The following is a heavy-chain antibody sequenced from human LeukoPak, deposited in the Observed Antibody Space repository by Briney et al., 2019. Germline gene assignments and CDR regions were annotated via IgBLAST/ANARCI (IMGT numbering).Heavy chain of an antibody. J-gene: IGHJ5*02. CDR2: INSDGSST. D-gene: IGHD2-2*01. CDR3: VRARGSCSSTSCYNWFDP. V-gene: IGHV3-74*01. CDR1: GSTVSLFC. Sequence: PAGSLRLSCAASGSTVSLFCMHWVRQPPGNGLVWVSRINSDGSSTNYADSVKGRFTISRDNAKNTLYLQMNSLRAEDTSVYYCVRARGSCSSTSCYNWFDPWGQGTLVTVSS.